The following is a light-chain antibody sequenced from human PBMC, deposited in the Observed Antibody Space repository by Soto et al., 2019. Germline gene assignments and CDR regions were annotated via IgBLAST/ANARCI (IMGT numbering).Light chain of an antibody. J-gene: IGKJ2*01. CDR2: GAS. Sequence: EIVLTQSPGTLSLSPGERDTLSCRASQSVTSSYLAWYQQKPGQAPRLLIYGASSRATGVPDRFSGSGSGTDFTLTITRLEPEDFAVYYCQQYGTSPLMYTFGQGTKLGVK. CDR3: QQYGTSPLMYT. CDR1: QSVTSSY. V-gene: IGKV3-20*01.